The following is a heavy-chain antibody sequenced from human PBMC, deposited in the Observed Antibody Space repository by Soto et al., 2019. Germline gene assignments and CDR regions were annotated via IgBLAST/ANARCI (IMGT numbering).Heavy chain of an antibody. CDR1: GFTFSSYS. J-gene: IGHJ4*02. CDR2: ISSSSSYI. CDR3: ARDSSCLTDY. V-gene: IGHV3-21*01. Sequence: WRSLRLSCAASGFTFSSYSMNWVSQAPGKGLEWVSSISSSSSYIYYADSVKGRFTISRDNAKNSLYLQMNSLRAEDTAVYYCARDSSCLTDYWGQGILVTVS.